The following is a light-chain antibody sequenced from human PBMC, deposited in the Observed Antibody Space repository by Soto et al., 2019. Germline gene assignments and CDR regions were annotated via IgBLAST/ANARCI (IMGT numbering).Light chain of an antibody. Sequence: IVMTQSPATLSLSPGERATLSCRASQSVSSNLAWYQQKPGQAPRLLTYGASTRATGIPARFSGSGSGTEFTLTISDVQPEDFALYYCHQRQSWPRTFGQGTRLEIK. CDR1: QSVSSN. CDR2: GAS. J-gene: IGKJ5*01. CDR3: HQRQSWPRT. V-gene: IGKV3-15*01.